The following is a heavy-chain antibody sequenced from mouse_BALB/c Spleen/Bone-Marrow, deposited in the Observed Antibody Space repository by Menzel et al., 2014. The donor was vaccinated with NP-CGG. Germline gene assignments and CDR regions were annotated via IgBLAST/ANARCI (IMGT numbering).Heavy chain of an antibody. V-gene: IGHV5-6*01. D-gene: IGHD2-3*01. CDR1: GFTFSNYG. Sequence: EVQLVESGGDLVKPGGSLKLSCAASGFTFSNYGMSWVRQTPDKRLEWVATISSGGSYTYYPDSVKGRFTISRDNAKNTLYLQMSSLKSEDTAVYYCARRDGGPMDYWGQGTSVTVSS. CDR3: ARRDGGPMDY. J-gene: IGHJ4*01. CDR2: ISSGGSYT.